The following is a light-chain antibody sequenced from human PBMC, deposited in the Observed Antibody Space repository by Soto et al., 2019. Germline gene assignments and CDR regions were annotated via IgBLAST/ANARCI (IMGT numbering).Light chain of an antibody. CDR1: QSVSSN. CDR3: QQYNNWPLT. V-gene: IGKV3-15*01. CDR2: GAS. J-gene: IGKJ4*01. Sequence: EMVMTQSPATLSVPPGESTTLSCRATQSVSSNLACYQQKPCQAPRLLIYGASTRATGIPARFSGSGSGTEFTLTISSLQSEDFAVYYCQQYNNWPLTFGGGTKVELK.